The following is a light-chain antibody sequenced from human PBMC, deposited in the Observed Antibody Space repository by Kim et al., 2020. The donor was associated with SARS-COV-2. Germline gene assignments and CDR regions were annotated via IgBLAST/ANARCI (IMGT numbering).Light chain of an antibody. CDR1: SSNIGAGYV. Sequence: QSVLTQPPSVSGAPGQRVTISCTGSSSNIGAGYVVHWYQQLPGTAPKLLIYGNNNRPSGVTDRFSGSKSGTSASLAITGLQAEDEADYYCQSYDSSLSGVVFGGGTQLTVL. J-gene: IGLJ2*01. CDR2: GNN. V-gene: IGLV1-40*01. CDR3: QSYDSSLSGVV.